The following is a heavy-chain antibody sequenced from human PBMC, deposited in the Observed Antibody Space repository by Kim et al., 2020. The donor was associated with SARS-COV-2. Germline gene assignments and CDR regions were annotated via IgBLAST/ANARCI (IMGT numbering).Heavy chain of an antibody. CDR1: GFTFSSYA. V-gene: IGHV3-23*01. Sequence: GGSLRLSCAASGFTFSSYAMSWVRQAPGKGLEWVSAISGSGGSTYYADSVKGRFTISRDNSKNTLYLQMNSLRAEDTAVYYCAKDGSFGYCSSTSCRLDAFDIWGQGTMVTVSS. CDR2: ISGSGGST. D-gene: IGHD2-2*01. J-gene: IGHJ3*02. CDR3: AKDGSFGYCSSTSCRLDAFDI.